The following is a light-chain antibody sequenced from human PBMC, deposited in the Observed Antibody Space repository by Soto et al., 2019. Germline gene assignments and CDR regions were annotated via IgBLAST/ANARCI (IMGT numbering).Light chain of an antibody. CDR1: QDISSW. V-gene: IGKV1-12*01. CDR2: AAS. Sequence: DIQMTQSPSSVSASVGDRVTITCRASQDISSWLAWYQQKPGKAPNLLIYAASSLQSGVPSRFSGSGSGTDFTFTISSLQPEDIATYYCQQYDNLPITFGQGTRLEIK. CDR3: QQYDNLPIT. J-gene: IGKJ5*01.